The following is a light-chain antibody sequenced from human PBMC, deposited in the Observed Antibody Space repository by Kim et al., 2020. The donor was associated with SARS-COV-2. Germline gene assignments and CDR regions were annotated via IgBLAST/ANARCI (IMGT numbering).Light chain of an antibody. CDR1: QGISTH. CDR3: QQSYNFPYT. CDR2: STS. V-gene: IGKV1-39*01. J-gene: IGKJ2*01. Sequence: SASEGATVTITGRAGQGISTHLNCYQQKSGKAPMLLIYSTSTLECGVPSRFSGSRSGTDFTLAISGLQPEDFASYYCQQSYNFPYTFGQGTRVEI.